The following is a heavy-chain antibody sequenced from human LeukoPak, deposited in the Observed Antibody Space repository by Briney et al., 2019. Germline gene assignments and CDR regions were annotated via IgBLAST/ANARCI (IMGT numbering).Heavy chain of an antibody. J-gene: IGHJ4*02. D-gene: IGHD3-9*01. CDR1: GFTFSSYA. V-gene: IGHV3-64*04. CDR2: ITSNAENT. CDR3: AKWGDYDILTGYYVSDF. Sequence: GGSLRLSCSASGFTFSSYAMHWVRQAPGKGLEYVSAITSNAENTYYADSVKGRFTISRDNSKNTLYVEMNTLRAEDTAVYYCAKWGDYDILTGYYVSDFWGQGTLVTVSS.